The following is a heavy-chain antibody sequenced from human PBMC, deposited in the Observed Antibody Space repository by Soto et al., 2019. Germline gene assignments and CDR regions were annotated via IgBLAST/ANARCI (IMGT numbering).Heavy chain of an antibody. J-gene: IGHJ4*02. Sequence: GGSLRLSCAASGFTFSSYAMHWVRQAPGKGLEWVAVISYDGSNKYYADSVKGRFTISRDNSKNTLYLQMNSLRAEDTAVYYCASPHGLYSSSPQVLYYFDYWGQGTLVTVSS. CDR3: ASPHGLYSSSPQVLYYFDY. V-gene: IGHV3-30-3*01. CDR1: GFTFSSYA. D-gene: IGHD6-6*01. CDR2: ISYDGSNK.